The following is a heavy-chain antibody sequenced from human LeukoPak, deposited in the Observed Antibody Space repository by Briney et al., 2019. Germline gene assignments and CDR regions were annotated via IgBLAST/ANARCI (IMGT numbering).Heavy chain of an antibody. Sequence: GGSLRLSCVASGFTFSSRDWMAWVRQAPGKGLEWVANIKQDGSEKNYVDSVKGRFTISRDNAKNSVDLQMNSLRVEDTAVYYCAREFRSGYNSRWFDYWGQGTLVTVSS. CDR3: AREFRSGYNSRWFDY. CDR2: IKQDGSEK. CDR1: GFTFSSRDW. V-gene: IGHV3-7*01. D-gene: IGHD6-19*01. J-gene: IGHJ5*01.